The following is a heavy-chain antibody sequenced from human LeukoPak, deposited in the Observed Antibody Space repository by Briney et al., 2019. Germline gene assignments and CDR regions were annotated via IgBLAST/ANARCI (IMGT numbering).Heavy chain of an antibody. V-gene: IGHV4-59*08. J-gene: IGHJ3*02. CDR3: ARTYGGNSYDAFDI. CDR2: ISYSGST. Sequence: PSETLSLTCTVSGGSISSHFWSWIRQPPGKGLEWIGYISYSGSTNYNPSLKSRVTISVDTSKKQFSLKLRSVTAADTAVYYCARTYGGNSYDAFDIWGQGTMVTVSS. D-gene: IGHD4-23*01. CDR1: GGSISSHF.